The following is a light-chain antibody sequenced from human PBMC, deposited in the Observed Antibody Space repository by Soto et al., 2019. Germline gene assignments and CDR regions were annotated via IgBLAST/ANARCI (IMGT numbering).Light chain of an antibody. CDR2: GAS. CDR3: QQRSDWPWT. J-gene: IGKJ1*01. CDR1: QSVSSSC. Sequence: EIVLTQSPGTLSLSPGERATLSCRASQSVSSSCLAWYQQKPGQAPRLLIYGASSRATGIPDRFSGSGSGTDFTLTISRLEPEDFVVYYCQQRSDWPWTFGQGTKVDI. V-gene: IGKV3D-20*02.